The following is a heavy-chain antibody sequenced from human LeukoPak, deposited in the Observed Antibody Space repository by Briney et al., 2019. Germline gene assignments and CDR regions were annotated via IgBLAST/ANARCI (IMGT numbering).Heavy chain of an antibody. Sequence: ASVKVSCKASGYTFTGYYMHWVRQAPGQGLEWMGRINPNSGGTNYAQKFQGRVTMTRDTSISTAYMELSRLRSGDTAVYYCARAGRYCSGGSCYYIYWGQGTLVTVSS. CDR3: ARAGRYCSGGSCYYIY. V-gene: IGHV1-2*06. J-gene: IGHJ4*02. CDR1: GYTFTGYY. D-gene: IGHD2-15*01. CDR2: INPNSGGT.